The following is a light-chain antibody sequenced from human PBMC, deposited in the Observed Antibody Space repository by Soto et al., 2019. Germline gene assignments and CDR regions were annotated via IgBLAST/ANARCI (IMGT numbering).Light chain of an antibody. CDR3: SSYAGRYTDWV. Sequence: QSVLTQPASVSGSPGQSITISCTGTSSDVGGYNYVSWYQQHPGKAPKLMIYEVSNRPSGVSNRFSGSKSGNTASLTISGLLAEDEADYYCSSYAGRYTDWVFGGGTKLTVL. CDR1: SSDVGGYNY. V-gene: IGLV2-14*01. CDR2: EVS. J-gene: IGLJ3*02.